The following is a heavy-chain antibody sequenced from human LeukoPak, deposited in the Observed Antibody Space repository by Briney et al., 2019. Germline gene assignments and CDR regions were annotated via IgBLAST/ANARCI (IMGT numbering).Heavy chain of an antibody. D-gene: IGHD4-11*01. Sequence: GRSLRLSCAASGFTFSSYGMHWVRQAPGKGLEWVADIWYDGSNKYYADSVKGRFTISRDNSKNTLYLQMNSLRAEDTAVYYCARVMSNYLHYYYYYGMDVWGQGTTVTVSS. CDR1: GFTFSSYG. V-gene: IGHV3-33*01. CDR2: IWYDGSNK. J-gene: IGHJ6*01. CDR3: ARVMSNYLHYYYYYGMDV.